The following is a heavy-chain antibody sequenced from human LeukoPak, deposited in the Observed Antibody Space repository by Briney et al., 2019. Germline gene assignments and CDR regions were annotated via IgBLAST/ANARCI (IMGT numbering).Heavy chain of an antibody. CDR2: IYSGGNT. Sequence: SETLSLTCAVSGYSISSGDWWGWIRQPPGKGLEWIGYIYSGGNTHYNPSLKSRVTLSVDTSKNQFSLQLSSVTAVDTAIYYCARNIVGPRQVDYWGQGTLVTVSS. V-gene: IGHV4-28*01. CDR1: GYSISSGDW. CDR3: ARNIVGPRQVDY. D-gene: IGHD1-26*01. J-gene: IGHJ4*02.